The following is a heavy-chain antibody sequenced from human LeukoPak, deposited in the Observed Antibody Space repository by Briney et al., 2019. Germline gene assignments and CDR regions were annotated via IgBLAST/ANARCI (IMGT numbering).Heavy chain of an antibody. CDR1: GFTFSSYS. J-gene: IGHJ4*02. V-gene: IGHV3-21*04. CDR3: AKEYGRIAAAGTLDY. CDR2: ISSSSSYI. Sequence: GGSLRLSCAASGFTFSSYSMNWVRQAPGKGLEWVSSISSSSSYIYYADSVKGRFTISRDNSKNTLYLQMNSLRAEDTAVYYCAKEYGRIAAAGTLDYWGQGTLVTVSS. D-gene: IGHD6-13*01.